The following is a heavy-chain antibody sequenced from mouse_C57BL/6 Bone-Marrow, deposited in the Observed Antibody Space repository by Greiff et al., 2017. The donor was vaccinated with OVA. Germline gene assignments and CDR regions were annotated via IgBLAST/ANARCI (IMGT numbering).Heavy chain of an antibody. CDR1: GYAFSSSW. D-gene: IGHD1-1*01. CDR3: ASPTVVAPYAMDY. Sequence: QVHVKQSGPELVKPGASVKISCKASGYAFSSSWMNWVKQRPGKGLEWIGRIYPGDGDTNYNGKLKGKATLTADKSYSTAYMQLSILTSDDSAVYFCASPTVVAPYAMDYWGQGTAGTVSS. V-gene: IGHV1-82*01. J-gene: IGHJ4*01. CDR2: IYPGDGDT.